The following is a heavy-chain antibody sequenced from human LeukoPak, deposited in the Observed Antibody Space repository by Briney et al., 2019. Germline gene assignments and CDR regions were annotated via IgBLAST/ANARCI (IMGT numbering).Heavy chain of an antibody. V-gene: IGHV1-18*04. D-gene: IGHD3-10*01. Sequence: ASVKVSCKASGYTFSSHFIHWVRQAPGQGLEWMGWISAYNGNTNYAQKLQGRVTMTTDTSTSTAYMELRSLRSDDTAVYYCARDRGSTMGYYYGSGSSDYWGQGTLVTVSS. CDR2: ISAYNGNT. CDR3: ARDRGSTMGYYYGSGSSDY. CDR1: GYTFSSHF. J-gene: IGHJ4*02.